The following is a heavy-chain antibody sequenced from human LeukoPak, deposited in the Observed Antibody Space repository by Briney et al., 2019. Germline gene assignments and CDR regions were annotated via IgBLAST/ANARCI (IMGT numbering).Heavy chain of an antibody. CDR2: IYYSGSP. CDR3: ARSVRGMITFGGVNYFDY. Sequence: SETLSLTCTVSGGSISSYYWSWIRQPPGKGLEWLGYIYYSGSPNYNPSLKSRVTISVDTSKNQFSLKLSSVTAADTAVYYCARSVRGMITFGGVNYFDYWGQGTLVTVSS. D-gene: IGHD3-16*01. V-gene: IGHV4-59*01. J-gene: IGHJ4*02. CDR1: GGSISSYY.